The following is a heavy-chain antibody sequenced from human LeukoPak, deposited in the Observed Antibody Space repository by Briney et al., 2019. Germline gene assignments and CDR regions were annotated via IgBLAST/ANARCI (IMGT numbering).Heavy chain of an antibody. Sequence: GGSLRLSCVASGIAFSNSIMHWVRQAPGKGLEWVSAMSYDGFSKYYADSMKGRLTITRDDSKNTVYLQMKSLRAEDTAVYYCARSPGSLVHGRYFDLWGRGTLVTVSS. CDR3: ARSPGSLVHGRYFDL. J-gene: IGHJ2*01. V-gene: IGHV3-30*04. CDR1: GIAFSNSI. D-gene: IGHD6-6*01. CDR2: MSYDGFSK.